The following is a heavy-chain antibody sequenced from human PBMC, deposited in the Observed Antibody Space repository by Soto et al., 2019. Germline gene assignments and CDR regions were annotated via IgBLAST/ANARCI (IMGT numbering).Heavy chain of an antibody. CDR2: IIPIFGTA. D-gene: IGHD3-3*01. CDR3: ARGELDFLSGSLSGPYYYYYGMDV. V-gene: IGHV1-69*06. Sequence: SLKVSCKASGGTFSSYAISWVRQAPGQGLEWMGGIIPIFGTANYAQTFQGRVTSTADKSTSTAYMELSSLRSEDTAVYYCARGELDFLSGSLSGPYYYYYGMDVWGQGTTVTVSS. J-gene: IGHJ6*02. CDR1: GGTFSSYA.